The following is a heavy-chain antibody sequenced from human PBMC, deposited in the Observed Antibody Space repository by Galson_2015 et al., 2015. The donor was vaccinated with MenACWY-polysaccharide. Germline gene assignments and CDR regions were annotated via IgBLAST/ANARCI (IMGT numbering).Heavy chain of an antibody. CDR3: ARGARAGSNRNWFDP. CDR2: ISYDGGT. Sequence: TLSLTCTVSGDSITSGGYFWSWIRQHPGKGLEWIASISYDGGTYYNPSLKSRVTISVDTPNNQFSLKLNSVTAADTAVYYCARGARAGSNRNWFDPWGQGTLVTVSS. D-gene: IGHD3-10*01. CDR1: GDSITSGGYF. V-gene: IGHV4-31*03. J-gene: IGHJ5*02.